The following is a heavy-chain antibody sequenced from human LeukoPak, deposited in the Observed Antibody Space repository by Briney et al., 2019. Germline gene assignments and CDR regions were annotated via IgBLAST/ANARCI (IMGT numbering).Heavy chain of an antibody. CDR3: ARRYGSGDYFDY. CDR2: IHYSGNT. CDR1: GGSLSSYY. Sequence: SETLSLTCTVSGGSLSSYYWSWIRQPPGKGLEGIGYIHYSGNTNYNPSLKSRVTISVDTSKNQFSLMLSSVTAADTAVYYCARRYGSGDYFDYWGQGTLVTVSS. J-gene: IGHJ4*02. D-gene: IGHD3-10*01. V-gene: IGHV4-59*01.